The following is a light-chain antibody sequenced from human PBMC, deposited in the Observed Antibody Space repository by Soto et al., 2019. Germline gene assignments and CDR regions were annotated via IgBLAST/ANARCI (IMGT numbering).Light chain of an antibody. Sequence: EIVLTQSPATLSLSPGERATLSCRASQSVRSYLAWYQQKPGQAPRLLIYDASNRATGIPARFSGSGSGTDFTLTISSLEPEDFAXXYXQXXXNWSXTFGQGTRLEIK. V-gene: IGKV3-11*01. CDR1: QSVRSY. CDR3: QXXXNWSXT. CDR2: DAS. J-gene: IGKJ5*01.